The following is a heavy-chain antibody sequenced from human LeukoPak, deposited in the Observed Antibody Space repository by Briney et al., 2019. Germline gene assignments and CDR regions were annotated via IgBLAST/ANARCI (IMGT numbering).Heavy chain of an antibody. CDR1: SGSIGSYY. CDR2: IYYSGST. Sequence: SETLSLTCTVSSGSIGSYYWNWIRQPPGKGLEWIGDIYYSGSTKYNPSLRSRVSTSVDTSKNQFSLKLNSVTAADTAVYYCAREALHNWLDPWGPGTLVTVSS. V-gene: IGHV4-59*01. J-gene: IGHJ5*02. CDR3: AREALHNWLDP.